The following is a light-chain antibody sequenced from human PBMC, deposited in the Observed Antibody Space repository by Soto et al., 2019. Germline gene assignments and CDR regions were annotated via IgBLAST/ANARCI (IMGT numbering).Light chain of an antibody. CDR2: AAS. V-gene: IGKV1-39*01. Sequence: DIQMTQSPSSLSASGGDIVTNTFRASQSLRTSLNWYQQKPGKAPTLLMYAASSLQSGVPSRFSGSRSGTDFTLDISSLQPADFEPYYCHQSYSTPHPFGHGTKLEIK. CDR3: HQSYSTPHP. CDR1: QSLRTS. J-gene: IGKJ2*01.